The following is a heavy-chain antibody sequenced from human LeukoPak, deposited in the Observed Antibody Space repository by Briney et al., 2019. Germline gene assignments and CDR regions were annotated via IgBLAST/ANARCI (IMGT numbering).Heavy chain of an antibody. Sequence: GGSLRLSCAASGFTFSGYAMHWVRQAPGKGLEWVAVISYDGSNKYYADSVKGRFTISRDNSKNSLYLQMNSLKTEDTAVYYCASHPFDNSGYFPHYWGQGTLVTVSS. CDR3: ASHPFDNSGYFPHY. V-gene: IGHV3-30-3*01. J-gene: IGHJ4*02. CDR1: GFTFSGYA. D-gene: IGHD3-22*01. CDR2: ISYDGSNK.